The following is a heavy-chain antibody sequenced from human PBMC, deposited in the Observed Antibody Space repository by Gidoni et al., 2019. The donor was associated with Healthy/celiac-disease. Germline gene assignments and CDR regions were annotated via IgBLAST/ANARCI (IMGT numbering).Heavy chain of an antibody. Sequence: EVQLLESGGGLVQPGGSLRLSCAASGFTFSSYAMRWVRQAPGKGLEWVSAISGSGGSTYYADSVKGRFTISRDNSKNTLYQQMNSLRAEDTAVYYCAKDVDPGYSSSIFDYWGQGTLVTVSS. CDR1: GFTFSSYA. D-gene: IGHD6-13*01. CDR2: ISGSGGST. J-gene: IGHJ4*02. V-gene: IGHV3-23*01. CDR3: AKDVDPGYSSSIFDY.